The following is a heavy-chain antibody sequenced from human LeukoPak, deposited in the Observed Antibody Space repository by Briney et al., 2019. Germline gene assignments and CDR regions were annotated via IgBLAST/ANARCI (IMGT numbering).Heavy chain of an antibody. D-gene: IGHD3-22*01. CDR2: INPNSGST. CDR3: ATAPEYYYDSSGYPFDY. Sequence: ASVKVSCKASGYTFTGYYMHWVRQAPGQGLEWMGWINPNSGSTNYAQKFQGRVTMTRDTSISTAYMELSRLRSDDTAVYYCATAPEYYYDSSGYPFDYWGQGTLVTVSS. CDR1: GYTFTGYY. J-gene: IGHJ4*02. V-gene: IGHV1-2*02.